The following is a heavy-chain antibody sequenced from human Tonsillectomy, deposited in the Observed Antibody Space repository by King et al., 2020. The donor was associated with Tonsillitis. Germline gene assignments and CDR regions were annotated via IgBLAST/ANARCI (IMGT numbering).Heavy chain of an antibody. Sequence: QLVQSGAEVKKPGESLKISCKGSGYSFSNYWIGWVRQMPGKGLEWMGIIYPDDSDTKYSPSFQGQVTISADKSTSTAYLQRSSLKASDSAMYYCARLPPYGSGSYYNPFDYWGQGTLVTVSS. CDR1: GYSFSNYW. J-gene: IGHJ4*02. V-gene: IGHV5-51*01. CDR3: ARLPPYGSGSYYNPFDY. CDR2: IYPDDSDT. D-gene: IGHD3-10*01.